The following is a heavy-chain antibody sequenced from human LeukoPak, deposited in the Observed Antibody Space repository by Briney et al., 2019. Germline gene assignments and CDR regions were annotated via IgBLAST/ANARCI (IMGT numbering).Heavy chain of an antibody. Sequence: KSSETLSLTCAVYGGSFGGYYWSWIRQSPGKGLEWIGEINHSGSTNYNPSLKSRVTISVDTSKKQFSLKLSSVTAADTAVYYCARGVYYYESSGLDYWGQGTLVTVSS. J-gene: IGHJ4*02. D-gene: IGHD3-22*01. CDR1: GGSFGGYY. V-gene: IGHV4-34*01. CDR3: ARGVYYYESSGLDY. CDR2: INHSGST.